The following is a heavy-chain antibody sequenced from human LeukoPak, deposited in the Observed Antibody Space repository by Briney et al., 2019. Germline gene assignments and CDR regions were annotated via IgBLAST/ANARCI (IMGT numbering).Heavy chain of an antibody. CDR3: ARPLFSSNYKAFDL. J-gene: IGHJ3*01. CDR2: IQPDDSDT. V-gene: IGHV5-51*01. D-gene: IGHD4-11*01. Sequence: GESLKIPCRLSGFSSTTYWIAWVRQMPGKGLEWMGVIQPDDSDTTYSPSFQGQVSISADKSINTAFLQWSSLEASDTAMYYCARPLFSSNYKAFDLWGQGTLVTVSS. CDR1: GFSSTTYW.